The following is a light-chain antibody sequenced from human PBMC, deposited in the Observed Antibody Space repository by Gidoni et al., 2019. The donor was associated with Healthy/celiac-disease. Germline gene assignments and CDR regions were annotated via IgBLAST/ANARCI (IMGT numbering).Light chain of an antibody. CDR1: QSVLYSSNNKNY. Sequence: DIVMTQSPDSLAVSLGERATINCKSSQSVLYSSNNKNYLAWYQQKPGQSPKLLIYWASTRESGVPDRFSGSGSGTDFTLTISSLQAADGAVYYCQQFYTSPLTFXPXTKVDIK. V-gene: IGKV4-1*01. CDR2: WAS. J-gene: IGKJ3*01. CDR3: QQFYTSPLT.